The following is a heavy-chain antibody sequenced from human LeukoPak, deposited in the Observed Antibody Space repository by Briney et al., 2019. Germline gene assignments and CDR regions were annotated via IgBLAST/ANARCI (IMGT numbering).Heavy chain of an antibody. D-gene: IGHD5-12*01. J-gene: IGHJ4*02. CDR3: ARDPNSGYDPNRQLFDY. V-gene: IGHV3-30-3*01. Sequence: GGSLRLSCAASGFTFSSFVMHWVRQAPGKGLEWVAVISYDGTTEYYADSVKGRFTVSRGSSKNTLYLQMNSLRAEDTAVYYCARDPNSGYDPNRQLFDYWGQGTLVTVSS. CDR2: ISYDGTTE. CDR1: GFTFSSFV.